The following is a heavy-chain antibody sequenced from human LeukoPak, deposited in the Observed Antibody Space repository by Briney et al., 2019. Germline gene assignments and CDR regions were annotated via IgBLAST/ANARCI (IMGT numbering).Heavy chain of an antibody. D-gene: IGHD6-6*01. J-gene: IGHJ4*02. CDR1: GFTFSGSA. CDR3: TRVAARPSG. V-gene: IGHV3-73*01. Sequence: GGSLKLSCAASGFTFSGSAIHWVRQASGRGLEWVGRIRSKANSYATAYAASVKGRFTVSRDDLKNTAYLQMNSLKTEDTAVYYCTRVAARPSGWGQGTLVTVSS. CDR2: IRSKANSYAT.